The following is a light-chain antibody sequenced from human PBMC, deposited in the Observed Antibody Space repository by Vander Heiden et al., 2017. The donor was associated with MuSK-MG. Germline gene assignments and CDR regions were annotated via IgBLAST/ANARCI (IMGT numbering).Light chain of an antibody. CDR2: DTT. CDR3: LLSYSGARL. CDR1: TGAVTSGHY. J-gene: IGLJ1*01. Sequence: QAVVTQEPSLTVSPGGTVTLTCGSSTGAVTSGHYPYWFQQKPGQAPRTLIYDTTTNHSWTPARFSGSLLGGKAALTLSGAQPEDEAEYYCLLSYSGARLFGTGTKVTVL. V-gene: IGLV7-46*01.